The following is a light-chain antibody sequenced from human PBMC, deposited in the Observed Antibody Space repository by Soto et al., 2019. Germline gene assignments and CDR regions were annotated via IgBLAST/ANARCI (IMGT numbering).Light chain of an antibody. Sequence: EIVLTQSPATLSSFPGDRVTLSCRASQYINTRLAWYQHRPGQAPRLLIYQTSLRAAGIPARFSASGSGTDFTLTITDVQPEDFATYYCQQSYSAPYTFGQGTKLEIK. J-gene: IGKJ2*01. CDR2: QTS. V-gene: IGKV3-11*01. CDR3: QQSYSAPYT. CDR1: QYINTR.